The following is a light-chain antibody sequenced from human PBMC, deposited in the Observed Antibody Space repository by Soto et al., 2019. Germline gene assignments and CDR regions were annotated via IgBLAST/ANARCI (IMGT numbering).Light chain of an antibody. CDR3: QKYNRAPLT. V-gene: IGKV1-27*01. J-gene: IGKJ4*01. CDR1: QGIAPY. Sequence: DVQMTQSPSSLSAFVGARVTITCRASQGIAPYLAWFQQKPGKVPKLLIYATSTLQTGVPSRFSGSGSGTDFTITINSLQPEDGGTYYCQKYNRAPLTFGGGTKVEIK. CDR2: ATS.